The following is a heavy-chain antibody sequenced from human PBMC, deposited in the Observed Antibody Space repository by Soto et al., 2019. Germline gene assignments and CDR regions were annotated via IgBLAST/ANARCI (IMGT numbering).Heavy chain of an antibody. J-gene: IGHJ3*02. D-gene: IGHD3-22*01. CDR3: TTEGRDRSGYLDAFDI. CDR2: IKSKTDGGTT. V-gene: IGHV3-15*01. Sequence: EVQLVESGGGLVKPGGSLRLSCAASGFTFSNAWMSWVRQAPGKGLEWVGRIKSKTDGGTTDYAAPVKGRFTISRDDSKNTLYLQMNSLKTEDTAVYYCTTEGRDRSGYLDAFDIWGQGTMVTVSS. CDR1: GFTFSNAW.